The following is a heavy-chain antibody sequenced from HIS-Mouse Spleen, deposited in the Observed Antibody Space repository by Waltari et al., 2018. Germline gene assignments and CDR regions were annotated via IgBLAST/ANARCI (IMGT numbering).Heavy chain of an antibody. J-gene: IGHJ3*02. D-gene: IGHD4-17*01. Sequence: QLQLQESGPGLVKPSETPSLTCTVSGGSISSSSYYWGWIRQPPGKGLEWIGSIYYSGSTYYNPSLKSRVTISVDTSKNQFSLKLSSVTAADTAVYYCARVPGDYSGAFDIWGQGTMVTVSS. CDR3: ARVPGDYSGAFDI. V-gene: IGHV4-39*07. CDR2: IYYSGST. CDR1: GGSISSSSYY.